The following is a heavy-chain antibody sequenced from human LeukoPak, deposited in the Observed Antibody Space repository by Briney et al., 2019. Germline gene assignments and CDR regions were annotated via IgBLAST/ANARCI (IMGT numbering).Heavy chain of an antibody. Sequence: GGSLRLSCAASGFIFNSYAMHWVRQAPGKGLEWLAVISYDGSDRYNADSVQGRFAISRDNSKNTLYLQMYSLRVDDSAVYYCARDPYEVLTGYYARLDSWGQGTLVTVSS. CDR2: ISYDGSDR. D-gene: IGHD3-9*01. CDR1: GFIFNSYA. V-gene: IGHV3-30*09. J-gene: IGHJ4*02. CDR3: ARDPYEVLTGYYARLDS.